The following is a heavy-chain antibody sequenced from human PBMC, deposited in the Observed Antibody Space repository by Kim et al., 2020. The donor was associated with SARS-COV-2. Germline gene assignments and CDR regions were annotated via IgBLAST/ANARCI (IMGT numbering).Heavy chain of an antibody. V-gene: IGHV3-43*02. CDR3: AKELSRDDFWSGYQYYYYYYGMDV. J-gene: IGHJ6*02. Sequence: GGSLRLSCAASGFTFDDYAMHWVRQAPGNGLEWVSLISGDGGSTYYADSVKGRFTISRYNSKNSLYLQMNSLRTEDTALYYCAKELSRDDFWSGYQYYYYYYGMDVGGQGTTVAVSS. CDR2: ISGDGGST. D-gene: IGHD3-3*01. CDR1: GFTFDDYA.